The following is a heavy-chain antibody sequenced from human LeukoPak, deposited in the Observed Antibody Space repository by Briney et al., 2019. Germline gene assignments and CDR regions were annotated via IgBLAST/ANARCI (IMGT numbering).Heavy chain of an antibody. CDR3: ARAGYSYGTGYYFDY. D-gene: IGHD5-18*01. Sequence: SETLSLTCTVSGGSISSYYWSWIRLPPGKGLEWIGYIYYTGATYYNPSLKSRVTISLDTSKNQFSLKLSSVTAADAALYYCARAGYSYGTGYYFDYWGQGALVTVSS. CDR1: GGSISSYY. CDR2: IYYTGAT. V-gene: IGHV4-59*01. J-gene: IGHJ4*02.